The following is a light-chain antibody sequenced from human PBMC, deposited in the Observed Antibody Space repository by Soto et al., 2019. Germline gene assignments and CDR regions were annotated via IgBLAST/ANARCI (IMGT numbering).Light chain of an antibody. CDR1: HSIIKW. CDR3: QQYYSAPLT. Sequence: DIQMTQSPTTLSASVGDRVTITCRASHSIIKWLAWYQQKPGKAPKLLIYEASSLQSGVPSRFSGSGSGTDFTLTISSLQAEDVAVYYCQQYYSAPLTFGGGTKVDIK. CDR2: EAS. V-gene: IGKV1-5*03. J-gene: IGKJ4*01.